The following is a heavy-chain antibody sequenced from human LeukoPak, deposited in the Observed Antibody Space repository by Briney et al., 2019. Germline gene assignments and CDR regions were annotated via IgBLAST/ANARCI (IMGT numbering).Heavy chain of an antibody. CDR3: ARQAHPHVYGDVSWFDP. CDR2: IYYSGST. D-gene: IGHD4-17*01. CDR1: GGSISSYY. V-gene: IGHV4-59*01. J-gene: IGHJ5*02. Sequence: SETLSLTCTVSGGSISSYYWSWIRQPPGKGLEWIGYIYYSGSTNYNPSLKSRVTISVDTSKNQFSLKLSSVTAADTAVYYCARQAHPHVYGDVSWFDPWGQGTLVTVSS.